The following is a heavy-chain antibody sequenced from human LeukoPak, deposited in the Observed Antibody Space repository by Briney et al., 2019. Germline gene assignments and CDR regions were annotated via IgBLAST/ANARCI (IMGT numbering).Heavy chain of an antibody. V-gene: IGHV1-2*02. CDR1: GYTFVGYY. CDR2: IDPYTGNT. Sequence: GASVKVSCKASGYTFVGYYLHWVRQAPGQGLEWMAWIDPYTGNTHYAQKFQGRITVTRDTSLSTTYMELSWLTSDDTALYFCAREYSASEHWGQGTLVTASS. D-gene: IGHD5-12*01. CDR3: AREYSASEH. J-gene: IGHJ1*01.